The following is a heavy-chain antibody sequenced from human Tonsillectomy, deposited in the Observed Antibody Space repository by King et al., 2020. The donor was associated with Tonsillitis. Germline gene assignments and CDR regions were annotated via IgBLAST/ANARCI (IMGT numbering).Heavy chain of an antibody. V-gene: IGHV1-69*12. CDR3: ARGLPNGGADYHYYMDV. CDR2: IIPIFGTA. CDR1: GGTFISYA. D-gene: IGHD1-26*01. J-gene: IGHJ6*03. Sequence: QLVQSGAEVKKPGSSVKVSCKASGGTFISYAISWVRQAPGQGLEWLGGIIPIFGTANYAQKFQGRVTITADDSTSTAYLELSSLGSEDTAVYYCARGLPNGGADYHYYMDVWGKGTTVTVPS.